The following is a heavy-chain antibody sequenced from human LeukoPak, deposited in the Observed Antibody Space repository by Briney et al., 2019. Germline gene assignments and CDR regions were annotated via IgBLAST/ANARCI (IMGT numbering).Heavy chain of an antibody. V-gene: IGHV3-23*01. D-gene: IGHD2-2*02. Sequence: PGGSLRLSCAASGFTFSSYAMSWVRQAPGKGLEWVSAISGSGGSTYYADSVKGRFTISRDNSKNTLYLQMNSLRAEDTAVYYCAKGSGFGCSSTSCYKRWLQLEAFDIWGQGTMVTVSS. CDR2: ISGSGGST. J-gene: IGHJ3*02. CDR1: GFTFSSYA. CDR3: AKGSGFGCSSTSCYKRWLQLEAFDI.